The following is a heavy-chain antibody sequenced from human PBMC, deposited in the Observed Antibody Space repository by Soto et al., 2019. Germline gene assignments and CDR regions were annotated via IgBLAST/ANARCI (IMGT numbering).Heavy chain of an antibody. J-gene: IGHJ4*02. V-gene: IGHV3-23*01. CDR2: IYGNGAGT. D-gene: IGHD2-2*01. Sequence: GGSLRLSCSGSGFRCSTYTMNCVRQARGKGLEWVSGIYGNGAGTFYGESMKGRVTISRDNSKNMVFLQMNSLTPEDTGVYYCAKDRVPDSRWNFDYWGQGILVTVS. CDR3: AKDRVPDSRWNFDY. CDR1: GFRCSTYT.